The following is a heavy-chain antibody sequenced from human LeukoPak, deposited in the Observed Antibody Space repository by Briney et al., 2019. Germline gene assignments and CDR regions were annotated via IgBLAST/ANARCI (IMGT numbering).Heavy chain of an antibody. CDR3: AADGGAGDV. CDR1: GFTFSSYW. J-gene: IGHJ6*02. V-gene: IGHV3-7*03. Sequence: GGSLRLSCAASGFTFSSYWMRWVRQAPGKGLEWVANIKQDGSEKNYVDSVKGRFTISRDNAKNSLYLQMNSLRAEDTAVYYCAADGGAGDVWGQGTTVTVSS. CDR2: IKQDGSEK. D-gene: IGHD3-16*01.